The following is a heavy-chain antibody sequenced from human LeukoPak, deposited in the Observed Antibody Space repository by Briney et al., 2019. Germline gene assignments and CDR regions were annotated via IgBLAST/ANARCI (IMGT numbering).Heavy chain of an antibody. V-gene: IGHV3-33*06. CDR1: GFTFSNYG. D-gene: IGHD1-7*01. Sequence: GGSLRLSCAASGFTFSNYGMHWVRQAPGKGLEWVALIWYDGSNKYYADSVKGRFTISRDNSKNTLYLQMNSLRAEDTAVYYCAKDREGTIADYFDYWGQGTLVTVSS. CDR2: IWYDGSNK. CDR3: AKDREGTIADYFDY. J-gene: IGHJ4*02.